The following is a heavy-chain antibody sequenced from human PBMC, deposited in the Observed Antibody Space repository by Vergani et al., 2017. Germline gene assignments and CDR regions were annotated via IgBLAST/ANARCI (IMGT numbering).Heavy chain of an antibody. V-gene: IGHV3-30*02. D-gene: IGHD6-19*01. CDR2: IQFDGSNQ. CDR1: GFTLSNYD. J-gene: IGHJ4*02. CDR3: AKHFSGWGIDY. Sequence: QVQLVESGGGVVQRGGSLRLSCATSGFTLSNYDMQWIRQGPGKGLEFVAFIQFDGSNQYYADSVNGRFIPSRDFSKNTLYLQMNSLRTDDTATYYCAKHFSGWGIDYWGQGTQVIVSS.